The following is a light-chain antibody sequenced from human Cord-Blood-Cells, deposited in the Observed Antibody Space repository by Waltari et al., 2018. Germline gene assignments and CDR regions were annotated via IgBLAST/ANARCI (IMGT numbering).Light chain of an antibody. J-gene: IGKJ2*01. CDR1: QHLVYSDGNTY. Sequence: DVVMTQSPLSLPVTLGQPASISCRSSQHLVYSDGNTYLNWFQHRPGQSPRRLIYKVSNRDSGVPDRFSGSGSGTDFTLKISRVEAEDVGVYYCMQGTHWPPMYTFGQGTKLEIK. CDR2: KVS. V-gene: IGKV2-30*01. CDR3: MQGTHWPPMYT.